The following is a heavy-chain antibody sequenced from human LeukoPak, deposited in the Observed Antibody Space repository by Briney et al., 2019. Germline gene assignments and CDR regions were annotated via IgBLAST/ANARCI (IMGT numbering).Heavy chain of an antibody. CDR3: ARGNYYYGMDV. CDR2: ISYDGSNK. J-gene: IGHJ6*02. V-gene: IGHV3-30-3*01. Sequence: PGRSLRLSCAASGFTFSSYAMHWVRQAPGKGLEWVAVISYDGSNKYYADSAKGRFTISRDNSKNTLYLQMNSLRAEDTAVYYCARGNYYYGMDVWGQGTTVTVSS. CDR1: GFTFSSYA.